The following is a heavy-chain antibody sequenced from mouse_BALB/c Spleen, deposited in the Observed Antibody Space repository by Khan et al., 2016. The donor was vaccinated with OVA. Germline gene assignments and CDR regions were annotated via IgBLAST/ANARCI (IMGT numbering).Heavy chain of an antibody. J-gene: IGHJ2*01. Sequence: EVELVESGPGLVKPSQSLSLTCTVTGYSITSDYAWNWIRQFPGNKLEWMGYISYSGNTKYNPSLKSRISITRDTSKNQFFLQLNSVTSEDAATYYCARVYGGDFDYWGQSTTLTVSS. CDR3: ARVYGGDFDY. CDR1: GYSITSDYA. V-gene: IGHV3-2*02. CDR2: ISYSGNT. D-gene: IGHD1-1*01.